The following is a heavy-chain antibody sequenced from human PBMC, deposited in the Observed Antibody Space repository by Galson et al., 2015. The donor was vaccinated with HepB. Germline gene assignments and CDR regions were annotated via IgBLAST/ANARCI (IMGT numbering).Heavy chain of an antibody. CDR3: ARNRYSSFDY. CDR1: GDSVSSNSAA. CDR2: TYYRSKWSN. V-gene: IGHV6-1*01. J-gene: IGHJ4*02. Sequence: CAISGDSVSSNSAAWNWLRQSPSRGLEWLGRTYYRSKWSNDFAVSVRSRITINPDTSKNQFSLQLNSVSPEDTAVYYCARNRYSSFDYWGQGALVTVSS. D-gene: IGHD2-15*01.